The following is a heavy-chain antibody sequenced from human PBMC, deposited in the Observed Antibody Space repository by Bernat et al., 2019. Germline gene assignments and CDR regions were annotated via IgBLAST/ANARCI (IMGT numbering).Heavy chain of an antibody. CDR2: INHSGST. CDR1: GFTFSSYW. CDR3: ARTGNYYYYYGMDV. V-gene: IGHV4-34*01. Sequence: VQLVESGGGLVQPGGSLRLSCAASGFTFSSYWMSWVRQAPGKGLEWIGEINHSGSTNYNPSLKSRVTISVDTSKNQFSLKLSSVTAADTAVYYCARTGNYYYYYGMDVWGQGTTVTVSS. J-gene: IGHJ6*02.